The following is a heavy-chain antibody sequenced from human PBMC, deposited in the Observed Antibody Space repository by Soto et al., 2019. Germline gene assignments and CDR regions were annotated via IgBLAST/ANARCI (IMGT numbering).Heavy chain of an antibody. J-gene: IGHJ6*02. D-gene: IGHD3-3*01. Sequence: SSVKVSCKASGYTFTSYGISWVRQAPGQGLEWMGWISAYNGNTNYAQKLQGRVTMTTDTSTSTAYMELRSLRSDDTAVYYCARGRGYYDFLEDYYYGMDVWGQGTTVT. CDR1: GYTFTSYG. CDR2: ISAYNGNT. V-gene: IGHV1-18*04. CDR3: ARGRGYYDFLEDYYYGMDV.